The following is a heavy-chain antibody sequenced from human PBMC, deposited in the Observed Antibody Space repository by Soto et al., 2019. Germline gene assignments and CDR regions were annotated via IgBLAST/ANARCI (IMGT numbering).Heavy chain of an antibody. CDR2: INAGNGNT. CDR3: ARMEYDFWIAPFDY. V-gene: IGHV1-3*01. D-gene: IGHD3-3*01. CDR1: GYTFTSYA. J-gene: IGHJ4*02. Sequence: QVQLVQSGAEVKKPGASVKVSCEASGYTFTSYAMHWVRQAPGQRLEWMGWINAGNGNTKYSQKFQGRVTITRDTSASTAYMELRSLRSEDTAVYYCARMEYDFWIAPFDYWGQGTLVTVSS.